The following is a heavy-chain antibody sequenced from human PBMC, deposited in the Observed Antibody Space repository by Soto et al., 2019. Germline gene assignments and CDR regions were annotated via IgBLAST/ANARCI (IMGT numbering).Heavy chain of an antibody. CDR3: AKDFPGTAIYSGYVY. CDR2: ISGSGGST. CDR1: GFTFSGYA. Sequence: VGSLILSCAASGFTFSGYARSWVRQAPGKGLEWVSAISGSGGSTYYADSVKGRFTISRDNSKNTLYLQMNSLRAEDTAVYYCAKDFPGTAIYSGYVYWGQGTLVTVSS. V-gene: IGHV3-23*01. D-gene: IGHD5-12*01. J-gene: IGHJ4*02.